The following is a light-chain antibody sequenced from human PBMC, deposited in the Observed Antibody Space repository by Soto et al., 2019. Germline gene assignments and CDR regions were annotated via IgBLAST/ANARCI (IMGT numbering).Light chain of an antibody. V-gene: IGKV3-15*01. CDR2: GTS. CDR3: XXXNDWPPKQYT. Sequence: EIVMTQSPATLSVSPGEGATLSCRASQSVSSNLAWYQQKPGQAPRLLIYGTSTRATGIPDRFSGSGSGTEFTLTISSLQSEDFAVYYCXXXNDWPPKQYTFGQGTKLEIK. CDR1: QSVSSN. J-gene: IGKJ2*01.